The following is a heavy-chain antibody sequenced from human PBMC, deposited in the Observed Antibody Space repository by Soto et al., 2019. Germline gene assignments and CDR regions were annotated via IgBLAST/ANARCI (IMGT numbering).Heavy chain of an antibody. CDR1: GVSLSCATYS. CDR3: ARSREFDY. J-gene: IGHJ4*02. V-gene: IGHV4-30-2*01. Sequence: SDTLSLTCVFSGVSLSCATYSLNWIRQTPGKGLEWIGYIFPSGTTYYNPSLRSRVTISIDVSKNQFSLSLRSLTAADTAVYYCARSREFDYWSQGTLVNVS. CDR2: IFPSGTT.